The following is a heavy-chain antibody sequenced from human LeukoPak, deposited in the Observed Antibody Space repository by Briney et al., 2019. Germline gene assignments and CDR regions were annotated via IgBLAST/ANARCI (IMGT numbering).Heavy chain of an antibody. CDR2: INSDGSST. CDR3: ARVGIAAAGIDY. CDR1: GFTFSSYW. Sequence: GGSLRLSCAASGFTFSSYWMHWVRQAPGKGLVWVSRINSDGSSTSYADSVKGRFTISRDNAKNTLYLQMNSLRAEDTAVYYCARVGIAAAGIDYWGQGTLVTVSS. V-gene: IGHV3-74*01. J-gene: IGHJ4*02. D-gene: IGHD6-13*01.